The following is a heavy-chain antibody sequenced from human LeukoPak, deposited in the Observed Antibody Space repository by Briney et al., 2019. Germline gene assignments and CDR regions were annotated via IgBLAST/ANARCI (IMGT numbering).Heavy chain of an antibody. CDR2: IYTSGST. D-gene: IGHD6-6*01. Sequence: SETLSLTCTVSGGSISSYYWSWIRQPPGKGLEWIGYIYTSGSTNYNPSLKGRVTISVDTSKNQFSLKLSSVTAADTAVYYCASHSSSSSLFDYWGQGTLVTVSS. V-gene: IGHV4-4*09. CDR1: GGSISSYY. J-gene: IGHJ4*02. CDR3: ASHSSSSSLFDY.